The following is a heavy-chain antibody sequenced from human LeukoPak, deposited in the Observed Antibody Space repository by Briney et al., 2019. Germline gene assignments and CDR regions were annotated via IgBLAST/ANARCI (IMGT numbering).Heavy chain of an antibody. CDR1: GYSSTNYW. J-gene: IGHJ3*02. CDR3: ARHPCTSTTCYSVHAFDI. V-gene: IGHV5-51*01. Sequence: GASLKISCKGSGYSSTNYWIAWVRQVPGKGLEWMGIIYPTDSDARYSPSFQGQVTISVDKSISTAYLQWSSLKASDTAMYYCARHPCTSTTCYSVHAFDIWGQGTMVTVSS. CDR2: IYPTDSDA. D-gene: IGHD2-2*02.